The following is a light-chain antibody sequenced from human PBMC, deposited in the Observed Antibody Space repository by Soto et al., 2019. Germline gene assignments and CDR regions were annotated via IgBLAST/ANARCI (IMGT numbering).Light chain of an antibody. Sequence: QSVLTQPASVSGSPGQSITISCTGTNSDVGGYNYVSWYQQHPGKAPELMIYEVSHRPSGVSNRFSGSKSDNTASLTISGLQAEDEADYYCSSYKRISTLYVLGTGTKV. V-gene: IGLV2-14*01. J-gene: IGLJ1*01. CDR2: EVS. CDR3: SSYKRISTLYV. CDR1: NSDVGGYNY.